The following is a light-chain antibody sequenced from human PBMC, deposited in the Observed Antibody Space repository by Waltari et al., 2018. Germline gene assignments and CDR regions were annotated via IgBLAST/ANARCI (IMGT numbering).Light chain of an antibody. V-gene: IGKV3-15*01. CDR3: QQYNNWPIT. CDR2: GAS. Sequence: EIVMTQSLATLSVSPGERAPLSYRASQSVSSNLAWYQQKPGQAPRLLIYGASTRATGIPARFSGSGSGTEFTLTISSLQSEDFAVYYCQQYNNWPITFGQGTRLEIK. J-gene: IGKJ5*01. CDR1: QSVSSN.